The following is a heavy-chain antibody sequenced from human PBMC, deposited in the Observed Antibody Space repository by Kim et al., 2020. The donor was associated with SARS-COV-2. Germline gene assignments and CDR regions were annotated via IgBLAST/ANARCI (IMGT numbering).Heavy chain of an antibody. V-gene: IGHV3-64D*09. D-gene: IGHD3-10*01. CDR1: GFTFSSYA. J-gene: IGHJ6*02. CDR2: ISSSGGHT. CDR3: VRGGHTSYHFYGMDV. Sequence: GGSLRLSCSASGFTFSSYAMHWVRQAPGKGLEYVSVISSSGGHTYYADSVKGRFTISRDKSKNTLYLQMSSLRPEDTAVYYCVRGGHTSYHFYGMDVWGQATTVTVSS.